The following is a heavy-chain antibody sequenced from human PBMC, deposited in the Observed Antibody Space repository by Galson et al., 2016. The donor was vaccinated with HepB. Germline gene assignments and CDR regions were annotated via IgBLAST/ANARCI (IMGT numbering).Heavy chain of an antibody. D-gene: IGHD3-3*01. CDR1: GFTFSRYG. CDR2: ILYDGSKK. V-gene: IGHV3-33*08. CDR3: ARDSFTIFGVTPNRFDP. J-gene: IGHJ5*02. Sequence: SLRLSCAASGFTFSRYGMHWVRQAPGKGLEWVAVILYDGSKKYYADSVKGRFTISRDNSKNTLYLQMNSLRAEDTAVYYCARDSFTIFGVTPNRFDPWGQGTLVTVSS.